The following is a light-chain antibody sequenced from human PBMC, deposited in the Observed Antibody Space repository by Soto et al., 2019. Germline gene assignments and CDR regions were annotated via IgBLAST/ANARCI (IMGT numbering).Light chain of an antibody. J-gene: IGKJ5*01. Sequence: EIVLIKSPATLSLSLGERATLSCRSPQRVSSYLARYQQNPGQAPRLLIYDASNRATGIPARFSGSGSGTDFTLTNSSLEPEDFAVYYCQQRSNWPPRITFGQGTRLEI. CDR2: DAS. CDR1: QRVSSY. V-gene: IGKV3-11*01. CDR3: QQRSNWPPRIT.